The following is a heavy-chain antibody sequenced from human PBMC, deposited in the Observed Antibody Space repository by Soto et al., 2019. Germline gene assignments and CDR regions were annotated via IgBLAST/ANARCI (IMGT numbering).Heavy chain of an antibody. V-gene: IGHV4-4*02. CDR3: ARCLHCSNGGRFDP. D-gene: IGHD2-8*01. CDR1: GVSISSSNW. Sequence: QVQLQESGPGLVTPSGTLSLTCTVSGVSISSSNWWTWVRQAPGKGLEWIGEMWPSGGTTYNPSLQNRVTISVDNFKNHLSLTLNSVTAADTAVYYCARCLHCSNGGRFDPWGQGALVTVSS. CDR2: MWPSGGT. J-gene: IGHJ5*02.